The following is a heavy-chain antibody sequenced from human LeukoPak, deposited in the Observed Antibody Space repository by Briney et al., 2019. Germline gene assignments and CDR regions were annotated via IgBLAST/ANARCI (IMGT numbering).Heavy chain of an antibody. CDR2: INPNSGGT. D-gene: IGHD5-12*01. V-gene: IGHV1-2*02. CDR3: AGEVVSSYEIREYYFDY. J-gene: IGHJ4*02. Sequence: ASVKVSCKASGYTFTGYYMHWVRQAPGQGLEWMGWINPNSGGTNYAQKFQGRVTMTRGTSISTAYMELSRLRSDDTAVYYCAGEVVSSYEIREYYFDYWGQGTLVTVSS. CDR1: GYTFTGYY.